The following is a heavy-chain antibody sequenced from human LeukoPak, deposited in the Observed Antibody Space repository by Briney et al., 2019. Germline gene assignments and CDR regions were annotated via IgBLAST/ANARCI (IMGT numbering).Heavy chain of an antibody. CDR2: ISVSGGNT. V-gene: IGHV3-23*01. J-gene: IGHJ6*02. D-gene: IGHD2-15*01. CDR1: GLTFSSYA. CDR3: AKFRAPGGSPYCYGMDV. Sequence: GGSLRLSCAASGLTFSSYAMSWVRQAPGKGLEWVSAISVSGGNTYYADSVKGRFTISRDNSKNTLYLQMNSLGAEDTAIYYCAKFRAPGGSPYCYGMDVWGQGTTVTVSS.